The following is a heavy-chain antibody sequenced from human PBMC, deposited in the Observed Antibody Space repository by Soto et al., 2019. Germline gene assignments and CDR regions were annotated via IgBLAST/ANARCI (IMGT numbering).Heavy chain of an antibody. Sequence: QVQLQESGPGLVKPSQTLSLTCTVSGDSVSGGYYWSWVRQRPRKGLEWIGYVSPIGTPYYSPSPNSRLSISIETSKNQWSLEVRSVTAADTAVYYCARDRGSYGMDVWGQGTTVTVSS. CDR1: GDSVSGGYY. CDR2: VSPIGTP. V-gene: IGHV4-31*03. J-gene: IGHJ6*02. CDR3: ARDRGSYGMDV.